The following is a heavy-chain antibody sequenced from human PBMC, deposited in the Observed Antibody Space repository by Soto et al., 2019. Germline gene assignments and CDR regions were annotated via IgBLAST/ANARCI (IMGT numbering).Heavy chain of an antibody. J-gene: IGHJ4*02. Sequence: QVQLQESGPGLVKPSQTLSLTCTCSGGSFSSGGTGSSWPWIRQLPGKGLAWIGSIFYTGNTYYIPSLKSRPTISIDTSENQFSLKLTSVTAADTAVYFCASGHDAYNVRYCGQGTLVTVSS. CDR2: IFYTGNT. D-gene: IGHD1-1*01. V-gene: IGHV4-31*03. CDR3: ASGHDAYNVRY. CDR1: GGSFSSGGTGSS.